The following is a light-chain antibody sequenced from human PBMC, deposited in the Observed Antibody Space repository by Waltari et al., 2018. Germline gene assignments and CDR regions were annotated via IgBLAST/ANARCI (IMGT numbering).Light chain of an antibody. CDR3: CSFARSSTWV. CDR1: TSDLGGYNY. CDR2: DVN. J-gene: IGLJ3*02. V-gene: IGLV2-14*01. Sequence: QSALTQPASVSGSPGQSITISCTGTTSDLGGYNYVSWYQQHPGKAPKLLIYDVNSRPSGVSKRFSGSKSGNTASLIISGLQAEDEADYYCCSFARSSTWVFGGGTKLTVL.